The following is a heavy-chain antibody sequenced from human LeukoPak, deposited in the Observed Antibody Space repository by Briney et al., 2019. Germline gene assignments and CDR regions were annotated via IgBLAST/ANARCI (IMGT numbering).Heavy chain of an antibody. V-gene: IGHV3-23*01. D-gene: IGHD6-19*01. CDR2: ISGSGGST. Sequence: GGSLRHSCAASGFTFSNYGMTWVRQAPGKGLEWVSTISGSGGSTNYADSVKGRFTISRDNSQNTLYLQMNSLRAEDTAIYYCARFRGSGWYFDYWGQGTLVTVSS. CDR1: GFTFSNYG. CDR3: ARFRGSGWYFDY. J-gene: IGHJ4*02.